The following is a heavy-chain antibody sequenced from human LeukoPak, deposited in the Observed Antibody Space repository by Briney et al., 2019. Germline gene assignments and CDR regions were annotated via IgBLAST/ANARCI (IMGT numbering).Heavy chain of an antibody. D-gene: IGHD3-3*01. CDR2: IIPIFGTA. V-gene: IGHV1-69*01. Sequence: SVNVSCKASGGTFSSNAISWVRQASGQGLEWMGGIIPIFGTANYAQKFQGRVTITADESTSTAYMELSSLRSEDTAVYYCARGRRITIFGVAPLAVTFDYWGQGTLVTVSS. CDR3: ARGRRITIFGVAPLAVTFDY. CDR1: GGTFSSNA. J-gene: IGHJ4*02.